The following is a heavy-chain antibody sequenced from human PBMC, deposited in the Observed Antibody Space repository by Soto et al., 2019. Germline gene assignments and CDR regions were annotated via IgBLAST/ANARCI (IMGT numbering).Heavy chain of an antibody. V-gene: IGHV4-59*01. J-gene: IGHJ4*02. CDR3: GKYYDSSGYLDY. Sequence: PSETLSLTCTVSGGSISSYYWSWIRQPPGKGLEWIGYIYYSGSTNYNPSLKSRVTISVDTSKNQFSLKLSSVTAADTAVYYCGKYYDSSGYLDYWGQGTLVTVSS. D-gene: IGHD3-22*01. CDR1: GGSISSYY. CDR2: IYYSGST.